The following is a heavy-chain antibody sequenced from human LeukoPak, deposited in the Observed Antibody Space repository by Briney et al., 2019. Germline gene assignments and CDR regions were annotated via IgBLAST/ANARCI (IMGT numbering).Heavy chain of an antibody. CDR1: GFSLSGYW. J-gene: IGHJ5*02. CDR3: ARDPRNVGLAP. Sequence: GGSLRLSCVASGFSLSGYWMYWVRQAPGKGLMYISRNNGDGSTTNYADVVKGRFTMSGDNVKNTLYLQMNSLRVEDTAVYYCARDPRNVGLAPWGQGTLVTVSS. D-gene: IGHD2-15*01. CDR2: NNGDGSTT. V-gene: IGHV3-74*01.